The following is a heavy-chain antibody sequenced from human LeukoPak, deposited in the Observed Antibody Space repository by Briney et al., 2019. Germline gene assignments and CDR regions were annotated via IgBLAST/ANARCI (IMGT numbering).Heavy chain of an antibody. V-gene: IGHV3-7*01. CDR3: TRSPPEANYYDSSGFDY. CDR1: GYTFSSFW. CDR2: IKQDGSEK. Sequence: GGSLRLSCAASGYTFSSFWMSCVRQAPGKGLEWVANIKQDGSEKYYVDSEKARFTISRDNAKNSLYLQMNSLRAEDTAVYYCTRSPPEANYYDSSGFDYWGQGTLVTVSS. D-gene: IGHD3-22*01. J-gene: IGHJ4*02.